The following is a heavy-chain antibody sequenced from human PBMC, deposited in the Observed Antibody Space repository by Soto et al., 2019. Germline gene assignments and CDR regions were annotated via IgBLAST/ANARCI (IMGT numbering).Heavy chain of an antibody. V-gene: IGHV4-59*01. CDR1: GGSISSYY. CDR2: IYYSGST. J-gene: IGHJ5*02. CDR3: ASYRSSTAMAYNWFDP. D-gene: IGHD5-18*01. Sequence: SETLSLTCTVSGGSISSYYWSWIRQPPGKGLEWIGYIYYSGSTNYNPSLKSRVTISVDTSKNQFSLKLSSVTAADTAVYYCASYRSSTAMAYNWFDPWGQGTLVTVSS.